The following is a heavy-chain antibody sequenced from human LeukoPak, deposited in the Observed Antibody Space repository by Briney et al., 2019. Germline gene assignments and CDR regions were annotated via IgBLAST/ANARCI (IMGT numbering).Heavy chain of an antibody. V-gene: IGHV4-59*01. CDR3: ARAAQKVAYYYYMDV. CDR2: IYYSGST. J-gene: IGHJ6*03. CDR1: GGSISSFY. Sequence: PSETLSLTCTVSGGSISSFYWTWIRQPPGNGLEWIGHIYYSGSTNYNPSLKSRVTISVDTSKNQFALKLSSVTAADTAVYYCARAAQKVAYYYYMDVWGKGTTVTVSS.